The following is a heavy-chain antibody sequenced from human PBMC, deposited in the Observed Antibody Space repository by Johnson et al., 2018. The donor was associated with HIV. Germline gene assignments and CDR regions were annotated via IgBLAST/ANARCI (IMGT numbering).Heavy chain of an antibody. Sequence: VQLVESGGGVVRPGGSLRLSCAASGFTVSSNYMSWVRQPPGKGLEWVSIIYSGGGTYYADSLKGRFTISRDNSKNTLYLQMNSLRAEDRSVYYCARGREGGTYQGGAFDIWGQGTMVTVSS. J-gene: IGHJ3*02. CDR3: ARGREGGTYQGGAFDI. D-gene: IGHD1-26*01. V-gene: IGHV3-66*02. CDR2: IYSGGGT. CDR1: GFTVSSNY.